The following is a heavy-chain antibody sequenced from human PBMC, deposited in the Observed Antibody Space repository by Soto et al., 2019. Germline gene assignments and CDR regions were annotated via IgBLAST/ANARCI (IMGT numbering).Heavy chain of an antibody. V-gene: IGHV3-43D*04. CDR2: ISWDGGST. CDR3: AKADSSSWYAYFDY. J-gene: IGHJ4*02. Sequence: HPGGSLRLSCAASGFTFDDYAMHWVRQAPGKGLEWVSLISWDGGSTYYADSVKGRFTISRDNSKNSLYLQMSSLRAEDTALYYCAKADSSSWYAYFDYWGQGTLVTVSS. CDR1: GFTFDDYA. D-gene: IGHD6-13*01.